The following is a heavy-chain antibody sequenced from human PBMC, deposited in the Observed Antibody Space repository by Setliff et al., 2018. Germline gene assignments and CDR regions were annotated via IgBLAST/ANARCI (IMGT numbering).Heavy chain of an antibody. Sequence: SETLSLTCAVSGYSISSGYYWGWIRQAPGKGLEWIASIYRSGSTYYNPSLKSRVTISVDTSKNQFPLKLSSVTASDTAVYYCARDWGSSGWYFDYWGQGTLVTVSS. CDR2: IYRSGST. V-gene: IGHV4-38-2*02. CDR3: ARDWGSSGWYFDY. J-gene: IGHJ4*02. CDR1: GYSISSGYY. D-gene: IGHD6-19*01.